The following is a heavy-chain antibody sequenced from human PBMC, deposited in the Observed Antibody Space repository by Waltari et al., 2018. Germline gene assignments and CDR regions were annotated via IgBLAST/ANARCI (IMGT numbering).Heavy chain of an antibody. J-gene: IGHJ4*02. Sequence: QLQESGPGRLKPSGTLSLSSVVPADSLISNYFWLWVRQSPGKGLEWIGQVKRGGGTNYSPSFASRVIMSLDTSINHFSLNMHSATAADTAVYYCARDRGGGLYLDSWGRGILVSVSP. CDR1: ADSLISNYF. V-gene: IGHV4-4*02. CDR3: ARDRGGGLYLDS. D-gene: IGHD2-15*01. CDR2: VKRGGGT.